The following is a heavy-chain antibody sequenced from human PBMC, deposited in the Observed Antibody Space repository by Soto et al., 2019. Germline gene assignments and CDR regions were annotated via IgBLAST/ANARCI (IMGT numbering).Heavy chain of an antibody. CDR3: ARPMNTRTTVWFEP. CDR2: IYPGDSDT. V-gene: IGHV5-51*01. CDR1: GYSFTNYW. D-gene: IGHD4-4*01. J-gene: IGHJ5*02. Sequence: GESLKISCKGSGYSFTNYWIAWVRQMPGKGLEWMGFIYPGDSDTRYSPSFQGQVTISADKSISTAYLQWSSLRASDTAMYYCARPMNTRTTVWFEPWGQGTKVTVSS.